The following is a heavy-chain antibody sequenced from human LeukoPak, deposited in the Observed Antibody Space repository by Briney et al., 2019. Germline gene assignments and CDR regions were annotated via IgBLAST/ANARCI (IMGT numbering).Heavy chain of an antibody. CDR2: INAGNGNT. Sequence: ASVKVSCKASGYTFTSYAMHWVRQAPGQRLEWMGWINAGNGNTKYSQKFQGRVTITRDTSASTAYMELSSLRSEDTAVYYCARVTAAAGNPSYFDYWGQGTLVTVSS. CDR3: ARVTAAAGNPSYFDY. CDR1: GYTFTSYA. D-gene: IGHD6-13*01. J-gene: IGHJ4*02. V-gene: IGHV1-3*01.